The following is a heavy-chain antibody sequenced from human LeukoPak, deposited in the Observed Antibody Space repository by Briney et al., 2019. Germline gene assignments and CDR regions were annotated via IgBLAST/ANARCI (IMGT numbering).Heavy chain of an antibody. D-gene: IGHD6-13*01. CDR1: GGSISSSSYS. CDR2: FYYSGST. Sequence: SETLSLTCTVSGGSISSSSYSWGWIRQPPGKGLEWIGTFYYSGSTYYNPSLKSRVTISVDTSKNQFSLKLSSVTAADRAVYYCARVTSNWSLDYWGQGTLVTVSS. J-gene: IGHJ4*02. CDR3: ARVTSNWSLDY. V-gene: IGHV4-39*07.